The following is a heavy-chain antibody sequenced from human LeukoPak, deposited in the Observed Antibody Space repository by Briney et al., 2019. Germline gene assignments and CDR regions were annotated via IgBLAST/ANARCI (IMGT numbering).Heavy chain of an antibody. CDR3: AKAVGATTGTPFDY. J-gene: IGHJ4*02. CDR1: GGTFSSYA. CDR2: IIPIFGTA. Sequence: SVKVSCKASGGTFSSYAISWVRQAPGQGLEWMGGIIPIFGTANYAQKFQGRVTITADESTSTAYMELSSLRSEDTAVYYCAKAVGATTGTPFDYWGQGTLVTVSS. V-gene: IGHV1-69*13. D-gene: IGHD1-26*01.